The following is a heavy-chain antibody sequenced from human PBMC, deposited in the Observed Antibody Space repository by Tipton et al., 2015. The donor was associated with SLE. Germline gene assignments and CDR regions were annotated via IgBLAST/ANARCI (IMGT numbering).Heavy chain of an antibody. Sequence: LRLSCTVSGGSISSYYWSWIRQPPGKGLEWIGYIYYSGSTNYNPSLKSRVTISVDTSKNQFSLKLSSVTAAGTAVYYCARQVRYSSSWYSGRYFDYWGQGTLVTVSS. CDR1: GGSISSYY. V-gene: IGHV4-59*08. CDR3: ARQVRYSSSWYSGRYFDY. D-gene: IGHD6-13*01. CDR2: IYYSGST. J-gene: IGHJ4*02.